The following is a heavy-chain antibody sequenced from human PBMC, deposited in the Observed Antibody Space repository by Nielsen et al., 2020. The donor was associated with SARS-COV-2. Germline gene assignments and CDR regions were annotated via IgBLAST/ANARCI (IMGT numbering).Heavy chain of an antibody. Sequence: SETLSLTCTVSGGSISSGGYYWSWIRQHPGKDLEWIGYIYYSGNTYYNPSLKSRVTISADTSKNQFSLKLSSVTAADTAVYYCARTYSSGWSHYFDYWGQGTLVTVSS. CDR2: IYYSGNT. V-gene: IGHV4-31*03. CDR3: ARTYSSGWSHYFDY. CDR1: GGSISSGGYY. J-gene: IGHJ4*02. D-gene: IGHD6-19*01.